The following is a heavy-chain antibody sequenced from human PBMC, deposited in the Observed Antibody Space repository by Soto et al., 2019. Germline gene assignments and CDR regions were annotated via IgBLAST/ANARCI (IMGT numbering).Heavy chain of an antibody. V-gene: IGHV1-18*01. CDR3: ARYKGASSGWYSLYYYYGMDV. J-gene: IGHJ6*02. D-gene: IGHD6-19*01. Sequence: EASVKVSCKASGYTFTSYGISWVRQAPGQGLEWMGWISAYNGNTNYAQKLQGRVTMTTDTSTSTAYMELRSLRSDDTAVYYCARYKGASSGWYSLYYYYGMDVWGQGTTVTVSS. CDR2: ISAYNGNT. CDR1: GYTFTSYG.